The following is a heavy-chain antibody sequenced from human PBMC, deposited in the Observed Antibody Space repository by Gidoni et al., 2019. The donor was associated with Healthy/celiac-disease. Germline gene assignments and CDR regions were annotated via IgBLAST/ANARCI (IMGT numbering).Heavy chain of an antibody. V-gene: IGHV4-31*03. J-gene: IGHJ2*01. CDR2: IYYSGST. Sequence: QVQLQESGPGLVKPSQTLSLTCTVSGGSISSGGYYWSWIRQHPGKGLGWIGYIYYSGSTYYNPSLKSRVTISVDTSKNQFSLKLSSVTAADTAVYYCARDRSRMTNWYFDLWGRGTLVTVSS. CDR1: GGSISSGGYY. D-gene: IGHD2-2*01. CDR3: ARDRSRMTNWYFDL.